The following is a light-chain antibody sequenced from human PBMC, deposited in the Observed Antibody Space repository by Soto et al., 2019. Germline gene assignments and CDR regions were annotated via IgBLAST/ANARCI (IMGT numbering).Light chain of an antibody. CDR2: EVN. CDR1: SSDVGSYNY. CDR3: SSYAGGNNLV. J-gene: IGLJ2*01. Sequence: QSALTQPPSASGSPGQSVTISCTGTSSDVGSYNYVSWYQQHPGKAPKVMIYEVNKRPSGLPDRFSGSKSDNTASLTVSGLQAEDEAEYYCSSYAGGNNLVFGGGTKVTVL. V-gene: IGLV2-8*01.